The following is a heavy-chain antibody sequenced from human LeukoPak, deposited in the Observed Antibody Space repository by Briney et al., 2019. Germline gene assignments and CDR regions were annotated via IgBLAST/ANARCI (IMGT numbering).Heavy chain of an antibody. CDR2: IYYSGST. V-gene: IGHV4-30-4*01. CDR1: GGSISSGGYY. CDR3: ARAGNWGLGYYYGMDV. D-gene: IGHD7-27*01. J-gene: IGHJ6*02. Sequence: PSETLSLTCTVSGGSISSGGYYWSWIRQPPGKGLEWIGYIYYSGSTYYNPSLKSRVTISVDTSKNQFSLKLSSVTAADTAVYYCARAGNWGLGYYYGMDVWGQGTTVTVSS.